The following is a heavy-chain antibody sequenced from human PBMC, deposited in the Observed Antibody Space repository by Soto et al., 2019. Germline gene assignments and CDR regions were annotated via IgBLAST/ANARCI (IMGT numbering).Heavy chain of an antibody. D-gene: IGHD2-21*02. J-gene: IGHJ4*02. CDR2: ISSSSSYI. CDR1: GFTFSSYS. Sequence: GGSLRLSCAASGFTFSSYSMNWVRQAPGKGLEWVSSISSSSSYIYYADSVKGRFTISRDNAKNSLYLQMNSLRAEDTAVYYCARGPHVTGSFDYWGQGTLVTVSS. V-gene: IGHV3-21*01. CDR3: ARGPHVTGSFDY.